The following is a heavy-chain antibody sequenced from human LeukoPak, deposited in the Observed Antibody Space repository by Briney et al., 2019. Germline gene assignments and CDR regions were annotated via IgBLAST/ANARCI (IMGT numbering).Heavy chain of an antibody. CDR3: AKDDNYGGNHPSRH. CDR2: ISYDGSNK. V-gene: IGHV3-30-3*01. CDR1: GFTFSSYA. J-gene: IGHJ1*01. Sequence: PGGSLRLSCAASGFTFSSYAMHWVRQAPGKGLEWVAVISYDGSNKYYADSVKGRFTISRDNSKNTLYLQMNSLRAEDTAVYYCAKDDNYGGNHPSRHWGQGTLVTVSS. D-gene: IGHD4-23*01.